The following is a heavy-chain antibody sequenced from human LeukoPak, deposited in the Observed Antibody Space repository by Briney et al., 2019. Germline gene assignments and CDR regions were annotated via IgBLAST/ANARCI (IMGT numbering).Heavy chain of an antibody. Sequence: AGGSLRLSCAASGFIFSSYAMSWVRQAPGKGLEWVSIISGSGGSTYYADSVKGRFTISRDNSKNTLYLQMNSLRAEDTAVYYRARDLSRAPNYYYYMDVWGKGTTVTISS. CDR1: GFIFSSYA. CDR3: ARDLSRAPNYYYYMDV. V-gene: IGHV3-23*01. D-gene: IGHD2-2*01. CDR2: ISGSGGST. J-gene: IGHJ6*03.